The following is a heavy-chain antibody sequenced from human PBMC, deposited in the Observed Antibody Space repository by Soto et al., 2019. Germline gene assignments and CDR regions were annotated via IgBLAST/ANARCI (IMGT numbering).Heavy chain of an antibody. CDR3: TKGQKSDG. CDR1: GFTFSSYW. CDR2: INSDGSST. Sequence: GGSLRLSCAASGFTFSSYWMHWVRQAPGKGLVWVSRINSDGSSTNYADSVKGRFTISRDNAKNTLYLQMNSLKTEDTAIYYCTKGQKSDGWGQGTLVTVSS. V-gene: IGHV3-74*01. J-gene: IGHJ4*02.